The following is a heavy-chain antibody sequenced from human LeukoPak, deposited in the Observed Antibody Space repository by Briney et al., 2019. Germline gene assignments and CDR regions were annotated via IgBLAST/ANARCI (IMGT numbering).Heavy chain of an antibody. V-gene: IGHV4-59*01. CDR3: ARDSSGKQQPTRTFDY. D-gene: IGHD3-22*01. CDR2: IYYSGST. Sequence: SETLSLTCTVSGGSISGYYWGWIRQPPGKGLEWVGYIYYSGSTNYNPSLKSRVTISVDTSKNQFSLKLSSVTAADTAVYYCARDSSGKQQPTRTFDYWGQGTLVTVSS. J-gene: IGHJ4*02. CDR1: GGSISGYY.